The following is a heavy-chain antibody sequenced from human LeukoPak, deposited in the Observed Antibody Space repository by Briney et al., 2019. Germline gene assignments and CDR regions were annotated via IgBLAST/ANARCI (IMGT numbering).Heavy chain of an antibody. J-gene: IGHJ4*02. CDR2: IYYSGST. CDR3: AGVSGSWQDDY. V-gene: IGHV4-39*07. D-gene: IGHD1-26*01. Sequence: SETLSLTCTVSGGSISSSSYYWGWIRQPPGKGLEWIGYIYYSGSTYYNPSLKSRVTISVDTSKNQFSLKLSSVTAADTAVYYCAGVSGSWQDDYWGQGTLVTVSS. CDR1: GGSISSSSYY.